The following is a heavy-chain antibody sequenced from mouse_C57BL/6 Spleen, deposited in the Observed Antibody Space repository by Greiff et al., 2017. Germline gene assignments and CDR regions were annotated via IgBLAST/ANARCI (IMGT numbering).Heavy chain of an antibody. D-gene: IGHD1-1*01. CDR2: IYWDDDK. CDR1: GFSLSTSGMG. J-gene: IGHJ1*03. Sequence: QVTLKVSGPGILQSSQTLSLTCSFSGFSLSTSGMGVSWIRQPSGKGLEWLAHIYWDDDKRYNPSLKSRLTISKDTSRNQVFLKITSVDTADTATYYCARRDPYYYGSSYEGYFDVWGTGTTVTVSS. CDR3: ARRDPYYYGSSYEGYFDV. V-gene: IGHV8-12*01.